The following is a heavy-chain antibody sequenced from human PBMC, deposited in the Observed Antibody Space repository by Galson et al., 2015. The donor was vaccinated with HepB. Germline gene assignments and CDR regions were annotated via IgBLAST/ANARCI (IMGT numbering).Heavy chain of an antibody. Sequence: SVKVSCKASGYTFTGYYIHWVRQAPGQGLEWMGRINPNSGGTNYAQKFQGRVTMTRDTSISTAYMELSRLRSDDTAVYYGETYSYGFDAFDIWGQGTMVTVSP. J-gene: IGHJ3*02. CDR2: INPNSGGT. CDR1: GYTFTGYY. V-gene: IGHV1-2*06. CDR3: ETYSYGFDAFDI. D-gene: IGHD5-18*01.